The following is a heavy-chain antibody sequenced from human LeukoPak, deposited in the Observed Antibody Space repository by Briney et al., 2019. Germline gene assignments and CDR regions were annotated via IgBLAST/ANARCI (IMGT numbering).Heavy chain of an antibody. V-gene: IGHV4-39*01. CDR3: ARHSSSWNTFDY. Sequence: SETLSLTCTVSGGSISGSNSYWGWIRQPPGKGLEWIGTIYYSGSHYDNPSLKSRVTISVDTSKKQISLRVTSVTDADTAVYFCARHSSSWNTFDYWGQGTLVTLSS. CDR1: GGSISGSNSY. D-gene: IGHD6-13*01. CDR2: IYYSGSH. J-gene: IGHJ4*02.